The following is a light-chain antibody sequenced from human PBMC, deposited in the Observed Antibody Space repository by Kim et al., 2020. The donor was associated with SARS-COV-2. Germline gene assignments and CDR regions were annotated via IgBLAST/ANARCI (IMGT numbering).Light chain of an antibody. CDR1: QDIRND. CDR3: LQHNTHPTT. V-gene: IGKV1-17*01. J-gene: IGKJ5*01. Sequence: ASVGDRVTITCRASQDIRNDVGSYQQKPGRAPKRLIYGASSLQSGVPSRFSGSGSRTEFTLTISSLQPEDFATYFCLQHNTHPTTFGHGARLEI. CDR2: GAS.